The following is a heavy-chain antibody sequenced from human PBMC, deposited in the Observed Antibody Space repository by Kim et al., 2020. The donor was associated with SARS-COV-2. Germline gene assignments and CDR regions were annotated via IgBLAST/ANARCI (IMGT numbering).Heavy chain of an antibody. J-gene: IGHJ3*02. Sequence: AHSVKGRFPIYSEDAKNTLFLQMNSLRAEDTAVYYCARVFYNSGRTNAFDIWGQGTMVTVSS. V-gene: IGHV3-74*01. CDR3: ARVFYNSGRTNAFDI. D-gene: IGHD3-10*01.